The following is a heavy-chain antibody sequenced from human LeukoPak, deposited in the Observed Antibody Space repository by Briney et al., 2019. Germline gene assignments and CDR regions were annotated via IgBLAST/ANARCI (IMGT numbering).Heavy chain of an antibody. Sequence: SQTLSLTCAVSGGSISSGGYSWSWIRQPPGKGLEWIGYIYHSGSTYYNPSLKSQVTISVDRSKNQFSLKLSSVTAADTAVYYCARSLTDCSGGSCYWYFDLWGRGTLVTVSS. J-gene: IGHJ2*01. D-gene: IGHD2-15*01. V-gene: IGHV4-30-2*01. CDR2: IYHSGST. CDR3: ARSLTDCSGGSCYWYFDL. CDR1: GGSISSGGYS.